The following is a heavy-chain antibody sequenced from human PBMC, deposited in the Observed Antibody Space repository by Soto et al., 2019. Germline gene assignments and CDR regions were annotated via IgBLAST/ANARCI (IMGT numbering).Heavy chain of an antibody. J-gene: IGHJ4*02. CDR2: INHSGST. V-gene: IGHV4-34*01. Sequence: QVQLQQWGAGLLKPSETLSLTCAVYGGSFSGYYWSWIRQPPGKGLEWIGEINHSGSTNYNPSLKSRVTISVDTSKNQFSLKLSSVTPADMAVYYCARRRSGSGGAPHFDYWGQGTLVTVSS. D-gene: IGHD2-15*01. CDR1: GGSFSGYY. CDR3: ARRRSGSGGAPHFDY.